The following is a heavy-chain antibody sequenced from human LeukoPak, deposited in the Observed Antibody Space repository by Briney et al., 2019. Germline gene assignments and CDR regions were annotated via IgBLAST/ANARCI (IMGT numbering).Heavy chain of an antibody. D-gene: IGHD6-6*01. CDR3: AKEGAARKAFDI. J-gene: IGHJ3*02. CDR1: GFSFSTYA. Sequence: PGDSLRLSCAASGFSFSTYAMSWVRQAPGKGLEWVSGISGSGGSTFYADSVEGRFTISRDNSKNTLYLQMNSLRAEDTAVYYCAKEGAARKAFDIWGQGTMVTVSS. V-gene: IGHV3-23*01. CDR2: ISGSGGST.